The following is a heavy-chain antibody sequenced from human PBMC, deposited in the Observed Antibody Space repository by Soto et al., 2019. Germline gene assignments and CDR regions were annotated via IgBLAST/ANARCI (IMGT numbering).Heavy chain of an antibody. J-gene: IGHJ6*02. Sequence: ASVKVSCKASGYTFTSYGISWVRQAPGQGLEWMGWISAYNGNTNYAQKLQGRVTMTTDTSTSTAYMELRSLRSDDTAVYYCARDGSTSYYYYYGMDVWGQGTTATVSS. CDR1: GYTFTSYG. CDR2: ISAYNGNT. V-gene: IGHV1-18*04. D-gene: IGHD2-2*01. CDR3: ARDGSTSYYYYYGMDV.